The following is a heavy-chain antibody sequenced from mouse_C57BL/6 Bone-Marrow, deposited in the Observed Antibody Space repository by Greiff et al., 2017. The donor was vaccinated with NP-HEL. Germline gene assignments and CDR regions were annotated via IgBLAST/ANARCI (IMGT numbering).Heavy chain of an antibody. Sequence: DVKLVESGGGLVKPGGSLKLSCAASGFTFSDYGMHWVRQAPEKGLEWVAYISSGSSTIYYADTVKGRFTISRDNAKNTLFLQMTSLRSEDTAMYYCARGYSNYEYFDVWGTGTTVTVSS. J-gene: IGHJ1*03. D-gene: IGHD2-5*01. CDR2: ISSGSSTI. CDR1: GFTFSDYG. CDR3: ARGYSNYEYFDV. V-gene: IGHV5-17*01.